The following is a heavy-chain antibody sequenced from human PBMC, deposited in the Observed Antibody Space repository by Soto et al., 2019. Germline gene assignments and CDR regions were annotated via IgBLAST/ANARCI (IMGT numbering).Heavy chain of an antibody. J-gene: IGHJ4*02. CDR3: AKTIGIAVAGTWGSIDY. V-gene: IGHV4-34*01. CDR1: GGSFSGYY. D-gene: IGHD6-19*01. Sequence: QVQLQQWGAGLLKPSETLSLTCAVYGGSFSGYYWSWIRQPPGKGLEWIGEINHSGSTNYNPSLKCRVTISVGTSKNQFSLKLSSVTAADTAVYYCAKTIGIAVAGTWGSIDYWGQGTLVIVSS. CDR2: INHSGST.